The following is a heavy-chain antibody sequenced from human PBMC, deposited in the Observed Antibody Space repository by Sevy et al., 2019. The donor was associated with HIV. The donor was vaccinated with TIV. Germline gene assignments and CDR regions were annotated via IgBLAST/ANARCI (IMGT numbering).Heavy chain of an antibody. J-gene: IGHJ5*02. CDR3: ARDLWFGGFWGNWFDP. V-gene: IGHV3-74*01. CDR2: INPGGTST. Sequence: GGSLRLSCAASGFTFSNYWMHWVRQAPGKGLVWVSRINPGGTSTDYADSVKGRFTISRDNAKNSLYLQMNSLRAEDTAVYYCARDLWFGGFWGNWFDPWGQGSLVTVSS. D-gene: IGHD3-10*01. CDR1: GFTFSNYW.